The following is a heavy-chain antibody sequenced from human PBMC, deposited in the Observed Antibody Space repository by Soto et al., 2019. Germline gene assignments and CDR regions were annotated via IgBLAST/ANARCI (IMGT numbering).Heavy chain of an antibody. D-gene: IGHD2-15*01. CDR3: ARIGGFCSGGSCYYYFDY. V-gene: IGHV3-30*03. CDR2: MSSDGTNK. J-gene: IGHJ4*02. Sequence: GGSLRLSCAASGFTFSSYGMHWVRQAPGKGLEWVAVMSSDGTNKYYADSVKGRFTISRDTSKNTLYLQMNSLRPEDTAVYYCARIGGFCSGGSCYYYFDYWGQGTLVTVSS. CDR1: GFTFSSYG.